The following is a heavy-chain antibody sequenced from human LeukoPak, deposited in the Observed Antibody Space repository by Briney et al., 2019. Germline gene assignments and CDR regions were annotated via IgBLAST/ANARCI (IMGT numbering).Heavy chain of an antibody. CDR1: GYTFTSYG. CDR3: ARDTLAAAGSIFDY. Sequence: ASVKASFKASGYTFTSYGISWVRQAPGQGLEWMGWISAYNGNTNYAQKLQGRVTMTTDTSTSTAYMELRSLRSDDTAVYYCARDTLAAAGSIFDYWGQGTLVTVSS. CDR2: ISAYNGNT. D-gene: IGHD6-13*01. J-gene: IGHJ4*02. V-gene: IGHV1-18*01.